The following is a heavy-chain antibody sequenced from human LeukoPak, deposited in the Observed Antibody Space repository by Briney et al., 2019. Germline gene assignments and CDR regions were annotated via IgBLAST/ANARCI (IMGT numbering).Heavy chain of an antibody. CDR2: ISGSGGST. V-gene: IGHV3-23*01. CDR1: GFTFSSYA. Sequence: GGSLRLSCAASGFTFSSYAMSWVRQAPGKGLEWVSAISGSGGSTYYADSVKGRFTISRDNAKNSLYLQMNSLRAEDTAVYYCARDLRDYFDYWGQGTLVTVSS. CDR3: ARDLRDYFDY. J-gene: IGHJ4*02.